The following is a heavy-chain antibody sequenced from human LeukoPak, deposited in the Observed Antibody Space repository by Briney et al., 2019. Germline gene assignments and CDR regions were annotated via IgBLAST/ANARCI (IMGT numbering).Heavy chain of an antibody. J-gene: IGHJ3*02. CDR2: ISSSSSYI. D-gene: IGHD6-19*01. CDR1: GFTFSSYS. V-gene: IGHV3-21*01. CDR3: ACPVAALNAFDI. Sequence: GGSLRLSCAASGFTFSSYSMNWVRQAPGKGLEWVSSISSSSSYIYYADSVKGRFTISRDNAKNSPYLQMNSLRAEDTAVYYCACPVAALNAFDIWGQGTMVTVSS.